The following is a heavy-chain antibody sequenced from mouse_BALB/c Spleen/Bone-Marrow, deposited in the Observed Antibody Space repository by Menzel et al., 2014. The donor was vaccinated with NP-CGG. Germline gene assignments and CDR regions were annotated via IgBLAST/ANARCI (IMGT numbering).Heavy chain of an antibody. CDR2: LNPYNDGP. Sequence: EVQLQQSGPELVKPGASVKMSCKASGYTFTSYVMHWVKQKPGQGLEWIGYLNPYNDGPKYNEKFKGKATLTSDKSSSTAYMELSRLTSEDSAVYYCAIHEGYFDYWGQGTTLTVSS. CDR3: AIHEGYFDY. CDR1: GYTFTSYV. V-gene: IGHV1-14*01. J-gene: IGHJ2*01.